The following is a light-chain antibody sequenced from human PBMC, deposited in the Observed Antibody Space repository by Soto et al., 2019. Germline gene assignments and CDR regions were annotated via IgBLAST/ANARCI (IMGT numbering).Light chain of an antibody. CDR2: GAS. CDR3: KQYNNWPPRT. Sequence: EIVMTQSPATLSVSPGERATLSCRASQSVSGNLAWYHQKPGQAPRLHIYGASTRATGISARFSGSGSGTEFTLTISSLQSDDFAVYSCKQYNNWPPRTFGHGTKVDIK. J-gene: IGKJ1*01. V-gene: IGKV3-15*01. CDR1: QSVSGN.